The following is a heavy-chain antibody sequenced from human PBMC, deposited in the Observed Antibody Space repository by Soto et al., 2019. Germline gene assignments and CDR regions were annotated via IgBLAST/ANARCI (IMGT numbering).Heavy chain of an antibody. V-gene: IGHV3-23*01. CDR2: ISGGRGDTT. CDR1: GFTFSNSV. J-gene: IGHJ4*02. D-gene: IGHD1-26*01. Sequence: EVQVLESGGGLVQPGGSLRLSCAASGFTFSNSVMSWVRQAPGKGLEWVSIISGGRGDTTEYADSVKGRFSISRDNSRNTLYLQMSRLRADDTAVYYCAKAVGPTAPSSRVFDCWGQGTLVTVSS. CDR3: AKAVGPTAPSSRVFDC.